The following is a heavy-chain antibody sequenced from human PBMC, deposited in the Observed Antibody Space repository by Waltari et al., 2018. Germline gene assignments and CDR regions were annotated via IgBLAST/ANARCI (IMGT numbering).Heavy chain of an antibody. J-gene: IGHJ4*02. D-gene: IGHD7-27*01. CDR3: ATGGWGFYFDY. CDR2: ISSDSNYR. Sequence: EVQLVESGGGLVKPGGSLRLSCVASQFSISTYNMNWVRQAPGKGLWWVASISSDSNYRHYADSVKGRFTISRDNAKNSLYLQMNSLRAEDTAVYYCATGGWGFYFDYWGQGTLVTVSS. CDR1: QFSISTYN. V-gene: IGHV3-21*01.